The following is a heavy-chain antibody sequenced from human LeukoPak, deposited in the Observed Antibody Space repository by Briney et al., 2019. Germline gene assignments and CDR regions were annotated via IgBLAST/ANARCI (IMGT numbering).Heavy chain of an antibody. V-gene: IGHV1-18*01. CDR2: ISAYNGNT. J-gene: IGHJ4*02. CDR1: GYTFTSYG. Sequence: GASVKVSCRASGYTFTSYGITWVGQAPGQGLEWMGWISAYNGNTNYAQKLKGRVTMTTDTSTSTAYMELRSLRSDDTAVYYCARSPMIVVVTDFDYWGQGTLVTVSS. D-gene: IGHD3-22*01. CDR3: ARSPMIVVVTDFDY.